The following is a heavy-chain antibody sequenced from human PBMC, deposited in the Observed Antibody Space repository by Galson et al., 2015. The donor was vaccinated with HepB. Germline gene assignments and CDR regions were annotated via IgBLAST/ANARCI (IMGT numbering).Heavy chain of an antibody. V-gene: IGHV3-23*01. D-gene: IGHD1-14*01. CDR3: AKDIGTGGY. Sequence: SLRLSCAASGFTFSSYTMSWVRQAPGRGLEWVSTVSGSGGSTYYADSVKGRFTISRDNSKNTLYLRMNSLRAEDTAVYYCAKDIGTGGYWGQGTLVTVSS. J-gene: IGHJ4*02. CDR2: VSGSGGST. CDR1: GFTFSSYT.